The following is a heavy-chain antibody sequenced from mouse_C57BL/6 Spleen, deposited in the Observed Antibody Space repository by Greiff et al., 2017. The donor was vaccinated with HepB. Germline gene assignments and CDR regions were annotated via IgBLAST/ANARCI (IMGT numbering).Heavy chain of an antibody. D-gene: IGHD1-1*01. V-gene: IGHV1-81*01. Sequence: VKLMESGAELARPGASVKLSCKASGYTFTSYGISWVKQRTGQGLEWIGEIYPRSGNTYYNEKFKGKATLTADKSSSTAYMELRSLTSEDSAVYFCARPNYYGSPYWYFDVWGTGTTVTVSS. J-gene: IGHJ1*03. CDR3: ARPNYYGSPYWYFDV. CDR1: GYTFTSYG. CDR2: IYPRSGNT.